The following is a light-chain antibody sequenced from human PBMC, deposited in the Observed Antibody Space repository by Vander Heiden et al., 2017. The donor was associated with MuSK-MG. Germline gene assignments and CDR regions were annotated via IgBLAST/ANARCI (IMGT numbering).Light chain of an antibody. J-gene: IGKJ4*01. CDR3: QQRSNLLT. CDR1: QSGSSY. Sequence: VLTQPPPTLSLSPVERATLTCRASQSGSSYLDWYQQKPGQAPRLLIYDASNRANGIPDRFSGSGSGTDFSLTSSIREPEDFAVYYWQQRSNLLTFGGGTKVXIK. CDR2: DAS. V-gene: IGKV3-11*01.